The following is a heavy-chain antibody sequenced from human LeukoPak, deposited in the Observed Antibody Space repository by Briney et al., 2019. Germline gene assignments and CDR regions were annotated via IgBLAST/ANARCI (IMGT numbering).Heavy chain of an antibody. Sequence: ASVKVSCKASGYTFTSYDINWVRQATGQGLEWMGWMNPNSGNTGYAQKLQGRVTMTTDTSTSTAYMELRSLRSDDTAVYYCARKYSSGWGQGAPFDYWGQGTLVTVSS. D-gene: IGHD6-19*01. CDR1: GYTFTSYD. CDR3: ARKYSSGWGQGAPFDY. CDR2: MNPNSGNT. V-gene: IGHV1-8*01. J-gene: IGHJ4*02.